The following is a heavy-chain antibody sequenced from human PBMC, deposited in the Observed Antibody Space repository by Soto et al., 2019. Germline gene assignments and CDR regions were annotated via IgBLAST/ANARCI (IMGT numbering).Heavy chain of an antibody. CDR2: FDPEDGET. CDR3: ATDLNYGSGSYYKWHNWFDP. D-gene: IGHD3-10*01. Sequence: SVKVSCKVSGYTLTELSMHWVRQAPRKGLEWMGGFDPEDGETIYAQKFQGRVTMTEDTSTDTAYMELSSLRSEDTAVYYCATDLNYGSGSYYKWHNWFDPWGQGTLVTVSS. V-gene: IGHV1-24*01. CDR1: GYTLTELS. J-gene: IGHJ5*02.